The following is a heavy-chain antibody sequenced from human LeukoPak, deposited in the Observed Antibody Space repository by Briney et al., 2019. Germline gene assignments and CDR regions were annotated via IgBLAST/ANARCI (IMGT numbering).Heavy chain of an antibody. CDR1: GGSISSYY. D-gene: IGHD4-17*01. J-gene: IGHJ5*02. Sequence: SETLSLTCTVSGGSISSYYWSWIRQPPGKGLKWIGYIYYSGSTNYNPSLKSRVTISVDTSKNQFSLKLSSVTAADTAVYYCARALLRPWFDPWGQGTLVTVSS. V-gene: IGHV4-59*01. CDR3: ARALLRPWFDP. CDR2: IYYSGST.